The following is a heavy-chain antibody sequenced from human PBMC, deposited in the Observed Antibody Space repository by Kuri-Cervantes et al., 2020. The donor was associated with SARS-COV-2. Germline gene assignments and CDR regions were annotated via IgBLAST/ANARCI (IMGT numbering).Heavy chain of an antibody. J-gene: IGHJ4*02. D-gene: IGHD3-22*01. CDR1: GFTFSSYA. Sequence: GGSLRLSCAASGFTFSSYAMSWVRQAPGKGLEWVSAISGSGGRTYYADSVKGRFTISRDNSKNTLYLQMNSLRAEDTAVYYCAKDYYYDSSGYPRVVVDYWGQGTLVTVSS. CDR3: AKDYYYDSSGYPRVVVDY. V-gene: IGHV3-23*01. CDR2: ISGSGGRT.